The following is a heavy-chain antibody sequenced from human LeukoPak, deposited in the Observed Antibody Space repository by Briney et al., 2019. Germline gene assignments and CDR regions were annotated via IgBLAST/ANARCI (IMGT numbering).Heavy chain of an antibody. J-gene: IGHJ4*02. V-gene: IGHV3-23*01. Sequence: PGGPLRLSCAACGFTFSSYAMSWLRQAPGEGLVWVSANSGSGGSTYYADSVKGRFTISRDNSKNTLYLQMNSLRAEDTAVYYCAMRYYYDSSGYYLSYWGQGTLVTVSS. D-gene: IGHD3-22*01. CDR2: NSGSGGST. CDR3: AMRYYYDSSGYYLSY. CDR1: GFTFSSYA.